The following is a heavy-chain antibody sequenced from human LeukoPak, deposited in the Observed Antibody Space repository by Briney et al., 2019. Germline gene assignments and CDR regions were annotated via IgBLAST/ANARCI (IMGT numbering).Heavy chain of an antibody. CDR1: GGSISSSNYY. CDR2: IYTSEST. V-gene: IGHV4-61*02. CDR3: ARDRYYYDSSASPFDY. Sequence: SQTLSLTCSVSGGSISSSNYYWSWIRQPAGKGLEWIGRIYTSESTNYNPSLKSRVTISVDTSRNQFSLKLSSVTAADTAVYYCARDRYYYDSSASPFDYWGQGTLVTVSS. J-gene: IGHJ4*02. D-gene: IGHD3-22*01.